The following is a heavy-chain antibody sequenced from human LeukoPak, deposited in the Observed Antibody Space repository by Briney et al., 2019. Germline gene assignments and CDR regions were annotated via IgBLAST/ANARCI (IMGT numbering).Heavy chain of an antibody. CDR1: GGSFSGYY. D-gene: IGHD3/OR15-3a*01. CDR2: INHSGST. CDR3: AIRTGYYGSYYYYGMDV. J-gene: IGHJ6*04. V-gene: IGHV4-34*01. Sequence: PSETLSLTCAVYGGSFSGYYWSWIRQPPGKGLEWIVEINHSGSTNYNPSLKSRVTISVDTSKNQFSLKLSSVTAADTAVYYCAIRTGYYGSYYYYGMDVWGKGTTVTVSS.